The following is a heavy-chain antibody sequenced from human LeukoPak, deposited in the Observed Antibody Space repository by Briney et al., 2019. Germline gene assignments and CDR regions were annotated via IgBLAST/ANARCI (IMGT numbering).Heavy chain of an antibody. CDR1: GGSISSYY. Sequence: SETLSLTCTVSGGSISSYYWSWIRQPPGKGLEWIGYIYYSGSTNYNPSLKSRVTISVDTSKNQFSLKLSSVTAEDTAVYYCASSDLPAARGGDAFDIWGQGTMVTVSS. D-gene: IGHD2-2*01. J-gene: IGHJ3*02. CDR3: ASSDLPAARGGDAFDI. V-gene: IGHV4-59*01. CDR2: IYYSGST.